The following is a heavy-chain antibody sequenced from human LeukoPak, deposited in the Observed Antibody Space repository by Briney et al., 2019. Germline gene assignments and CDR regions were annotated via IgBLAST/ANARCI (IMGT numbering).Heavy chain of an antibody. CDR1: GFTLSSYW. Sequence: GGSLRLSCAASGFTLSSYWMHWVRQVPGKGLVWLSRINSDGSFTSYADSVKGRFIISRDNARNTLYLQMSSLRAEDTAVYYCARVSSGRQWLPFDYWGQGSLVTVSS. J-gene: IGHJ4*02. CDR2: INSDGSFT. CDR3: ARVSSGRQWLPFDY. D-gene: IGHD5-12*01. V-gene: IGHV3-74*01.